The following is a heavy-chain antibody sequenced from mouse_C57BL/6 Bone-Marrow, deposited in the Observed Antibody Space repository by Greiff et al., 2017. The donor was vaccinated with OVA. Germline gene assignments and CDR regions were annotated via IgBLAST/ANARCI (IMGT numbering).Heavy chain of an antibody. CDR3: TTLDYSYAMDY. V-gene: IGHV14-4*01. CDR1: GFNIKDDY. J-gene: IGHJ4*01. CDR2: IDPENGDT. D-gene: IGHD1-1*01. Sequence: EVQLQQSGAELVRPGASVTLSCTASGFNIKDDYMHWVKQRPEQGLEWIGWIDPENGDTEYASKFQGKATITADTTSNTAYLQLSSLTSEDTAVYYCTTLDYSYAMDYWGQGTSVTVSS.